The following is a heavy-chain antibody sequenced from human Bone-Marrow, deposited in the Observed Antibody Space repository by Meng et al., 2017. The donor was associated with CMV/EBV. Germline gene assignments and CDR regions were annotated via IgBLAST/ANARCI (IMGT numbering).Heavy chain of an antibody. Sequence: GGPLRLSCAASGFTFSSYEMNWVRQAPGKGLEWVSYISSSGSTIYYADSVKGRFTISRDNAKNSLYLQMNSLRAEDTAVYYCARVQKQSVVVPAAIPWSAYYYGMDVWGQGTTVTVSS. CDR1: GFTFSSYE. CDR3: ARVQKQSVVVPAAIPWSAYYYGMDV. D-gene: IGHD2-2*01. V-gene: IGHV3-48*03. CDR2: ISSSGSTI. J-gene: IGHJ6*02.